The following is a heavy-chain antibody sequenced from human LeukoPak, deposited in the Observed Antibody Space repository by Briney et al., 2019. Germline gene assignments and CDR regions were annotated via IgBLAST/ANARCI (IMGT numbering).Heavy chain of an antibody. CDR3: VREGWQWLVHAFDI. V-gene: IGHV4-39*07. Sequence: SETLSLTCTVSGGSISSSSHYWGWIRQPPGKGLERIGNIYYSGSTYYKSSLKSRVTISVDTSKNQFSLKLSSVTAADTAVYYCVREGWQWLVHAFDIWGQGTMVTGSS. CDR1: GGSISSSSHY. J-gene: IGHJ3*02. CDR2: IYYSGST. D-gene: IGHD6-19*01.